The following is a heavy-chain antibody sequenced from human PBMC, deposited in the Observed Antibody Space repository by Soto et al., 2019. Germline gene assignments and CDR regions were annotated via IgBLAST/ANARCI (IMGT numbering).Heavy chain of an antibody. J-gene: IGHJ3*02. CDR1: SGSIGTYF. Sequence: QVQLRESGPGLVKPSETLSLTCTVSSGSIGTYFWRWIRQPPGKGLEWIGYIYYSGTTNYNPSLKSRVTIFLDTSKNQFSLRLSSVTAADSAVYYCARGRGGTDDAFDIWGQGTLVTVSS. V-gene: IGHV4-59*01. CDR3: ARGRGGTDDAFDI. CDR2: IYYSGTT. D-gene: IGHD1-26*01.